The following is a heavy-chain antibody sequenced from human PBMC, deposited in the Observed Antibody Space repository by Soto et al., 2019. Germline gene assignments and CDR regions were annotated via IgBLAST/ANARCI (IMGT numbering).Heavy chain of an antibody. J-gene: IGHJ4*02. CDR1: GFTFSSYA. Sequence: EVQLLESGGGLVQPGGSLSLSCAASGFTFSSYALNWVRQAPGTGVEWVSAVSGSAATAHFADSVKGRFPISRDNSKNTLYPQMNSLRAEDTAVYYCARDRSYYASSGSYPPTYWGQGTLVTASS. CDR2: VSGSAATA. D-gene: IGHD3-22*01. CDR3: ARDRSYYASSGSYPPTY. V-gene: IGHV3-23*01.